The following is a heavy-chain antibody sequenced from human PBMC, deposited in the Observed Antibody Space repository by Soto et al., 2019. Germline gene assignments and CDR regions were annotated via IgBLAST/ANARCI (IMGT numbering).Heavy chain of an antibody. CDR2: ISGSGGST. J-gene: IGHJ4*02. Sequence: GGFLRLSCAASGFTFSSYAMSWVRQAPGKGLEWVSAISGSGGSTYYADSVKGRFTISRDNSKNTLYLQMNSLRAEDTAVYYCAKELGFGYYDSSGYYYVTYFDYWGQGTLVTVSS. V-gene: IGHV3-23*01. CDR1: GFTFSSYA. CDR3: AKELGFGYYDSSGYYYVTYFDY. D-gene: IGHD3-22*01.